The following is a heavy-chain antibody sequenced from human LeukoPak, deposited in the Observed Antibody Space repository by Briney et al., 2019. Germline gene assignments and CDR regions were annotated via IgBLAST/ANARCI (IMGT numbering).Heavy chain of an antibody. CDR1: GYTFTGYY. V-gene: IGHV1-2*02. Sequence: ASVKVSCKASGYTFTGYYMHWVRQAPGQGLEWMGWINPNSGGANYAQKSQSRGSTTRDTSLSTPCMELSRLRSADTAAYFSARDSVGQWLVRHGYYFDYWGQGTLVTVSS. D-gene: IGHD6-19*01. CDR2: INPNSGGA. J-gene: IGHJ4*02. CDR3: ARDSVGQWLVRHGYYFDY.